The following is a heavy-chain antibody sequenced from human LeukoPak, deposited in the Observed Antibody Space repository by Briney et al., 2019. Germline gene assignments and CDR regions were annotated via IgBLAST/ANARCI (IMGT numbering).Heavy chain of an antibody. V-gene: IGHV3-13*01. CDR3: VRSFYGDHPY. CDR1: GFTFSTYD. Sequence: PGRSLRLSCAASGFTFSTYDMHWVRQGPGEGLEWVAAVGTSGHTFYPDSVKGQFTISRENARNSVYLQMNSLRAGDTAVYYCVRSFYGDHPYWGQGTLVTVSS. CDR2: VGTSGHT. D-gene: IGHD4-17*01. J-gene: IGHJ4*02.